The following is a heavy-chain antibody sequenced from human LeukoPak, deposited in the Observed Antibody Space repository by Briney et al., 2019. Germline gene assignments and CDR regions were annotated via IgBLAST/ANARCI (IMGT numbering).Heavy chain of an antibody. D-gene: IGHD3-22*01. J-gene: IGHJ3*02. V-gene: IGHV1-18*04. CDR2: ISGYNGNT. Sequence: GASVKVSCKASGYTFTGYYIHRVRQAPGQGLEWMGWISGYNGNTNYAQKLQGRVTMTTDTSTSTAYMELRSLKSDDTAVYYCASLKNYYDSSGYLVTDAFDIWGQGTMVTVSS. CDR3: ASLKNYYDSSGYLVTDAFDI. CDR1: GYTFTGYY.